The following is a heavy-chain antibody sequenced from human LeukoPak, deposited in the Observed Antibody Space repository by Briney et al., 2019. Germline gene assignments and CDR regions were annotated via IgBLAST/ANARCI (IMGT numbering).Heavy chain of an antibody. CDR3: GRFSTTWYTDLDY. CDR2: ISSSGSTI. V-gene: IGHV3-48*03. Sequence: GGSLRLSCAASGFRISSYEMNGVRQAPGKGLEWVSYISSSGSTIYYADSVKGRFTMSRDNAKNSLYLQMNSLRAEDTAVYYCGRFSTTWYTDLDYWGQGTVVTVSS. J-gene: IGHJ4*02. CDR1: GFRISSYE. D-gene: IGHD6-13*01.